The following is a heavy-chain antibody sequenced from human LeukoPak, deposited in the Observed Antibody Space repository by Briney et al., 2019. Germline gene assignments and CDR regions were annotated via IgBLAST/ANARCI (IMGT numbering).Heavy chain of an antibody. CDR1: GGSISSSSYY. D-gene: IGHD3-22*01. J-gene: IGHJ3*02. CDR3: ARDNPLSYYDSSGYYSPRAFDI. CDR2: IYYSGST. V-gene: IGHV4-39*07. Sequence: SETLSLTCTVSGGSISSSSYYWGWIRQPPGKGLEWIGSIYYSGSTYYNPSLKSRVTISVDTSKNQFSLKLSSVTAADTAVYYCARDNPLSYYDSSGYYSPRAFDIWGQGTMVTVSS.